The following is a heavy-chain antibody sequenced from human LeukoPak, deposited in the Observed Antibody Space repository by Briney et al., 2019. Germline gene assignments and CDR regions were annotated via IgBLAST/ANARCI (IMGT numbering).Heavy chain of an antibody. CDR3: AKDATVAGTIYYYGMDV. CDR1: GFTFSSYA. J-gene: IGHJ6*02. Sequence: GGSLRLSCAASGFTFSSYAMSWVRQAPGKGLEWVSAISGSGGSTYYADSVKGRFTISRDNSKNTLYLQMNSLRAEDTAVYYCAKDATVAGTIYYYGMDVWGQGTTVTVSS. V-gene: IGHV3-23*01. D-gene: IGHD6-19*01. CDR2: ISGSGGST.